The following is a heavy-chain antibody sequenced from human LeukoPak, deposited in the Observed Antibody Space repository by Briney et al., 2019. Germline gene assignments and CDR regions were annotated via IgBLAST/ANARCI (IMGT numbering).Heavy chain of an antibody. CDR1: GDSISRDINY. Sequence: SETLSLTCTVSGDSISRDINYWTWIRQPAGKGLEWIGRISSTGDSNYNPSLKSRLTISLDTSKNLFSLGLSSVTAADTAVYYSASRSSGGGSCYSPLGWDYYGLDVWGPGTPVIVSS. J-gene: IGHJ6*02. D-gene: IGHD2-15*01. V-gene: IGHV4-61*02. CDR2: ISSTGDS. CDR3: ASRSSGGGSCYSPLGWDYYGLDV.